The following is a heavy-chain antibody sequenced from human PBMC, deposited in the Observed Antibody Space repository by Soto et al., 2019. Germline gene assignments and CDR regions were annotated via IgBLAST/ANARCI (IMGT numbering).Heavy chain of an antibody. D-gene: IGHD6-13*01. CDR1: GGSISSSSFH. J-gene: IGHJ5*02. V-gene: IGHV4-39*01. CDR2: IYYSGST. CDR3: ERRERAAGTDWWFDP. Sequence: QLQLQESGPGLVKPSETLSLTCTVSGGSISSSSFHWGWIRQPPGKGLEWIGSIYYSGSTYYSPSIKSRVTISVATSKNQFSLKLSSVTAADTAVYYCERRERAAGTDWWFDPWGQGTLVTVSS.